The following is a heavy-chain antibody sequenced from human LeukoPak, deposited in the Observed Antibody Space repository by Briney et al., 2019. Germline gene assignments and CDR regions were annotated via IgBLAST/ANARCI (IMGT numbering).Heavy chain of an antibody. D-gene: IGHD3-10*01. CDR1: GYTFTSYG. V-gene: IGHV1-18*01. CDR2: FSAYNGNT. Sequence: ASVKVSCKASGYTFTSYGISWVRQAPGQGLEWMGWFSAYNGNTNYAQKLERWVTMASDTSTNKAYMELRSLRSDDTAVYYCARGFWFGDSKWFDPWGQGTLVTVSS. J-gene: IGHJ5*02. CDR3: ARGFWFGDSKWFDP.